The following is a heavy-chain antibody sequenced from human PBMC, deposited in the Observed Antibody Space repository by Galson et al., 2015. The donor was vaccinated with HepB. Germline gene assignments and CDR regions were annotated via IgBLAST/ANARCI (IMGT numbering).Heavy chain of an antibody. CDR1: GFTFDNYA. V-gene: IGHV3-49*03. D-gene: IGHD5-12*01. Sequence: SLRLSCAASGFTFDNYAMSWFRQAPGKGLEWVGLIRKKSYGGTTEYAASVKGRFTISRDDSKSIAYLQMNSLKTEDTALYYCSRDAKGGYGPFDYWGQGTLVTVSS. CDR2: IRKKSYGGTT. J-gene: IGHJ4*02. CDR3: SRDAKGGYGPFDY.